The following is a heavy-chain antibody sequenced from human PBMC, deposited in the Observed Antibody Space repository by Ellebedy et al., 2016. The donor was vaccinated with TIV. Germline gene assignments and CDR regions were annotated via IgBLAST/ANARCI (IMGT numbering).Heavy chain of an antibody. CDR3: ARGTGDTDAFDI. J-gene: IGHJ3*02. CDR2: ISGSGGST. Sequence: GESLKISXAASGFTFSSYAMSWVRQAPGKGLEWVSAISGSGGSTYYADSVKGRFTISRDNSKNTLYLQMNSLRAEDTAVYYCARGTGDTDAFDIWGQGTMVTVSS. V-gene: IGHV3-23*01. CDR1: GFTFSSYA. D-gene: IGHD2-21*02.